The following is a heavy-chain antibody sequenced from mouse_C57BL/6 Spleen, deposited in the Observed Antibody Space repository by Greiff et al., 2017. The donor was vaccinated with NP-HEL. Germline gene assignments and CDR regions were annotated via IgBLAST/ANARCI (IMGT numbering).Heavy chain of an antibody. CDR2: IYPGSGST. D-gene: IGHD2-2*01. V-gene: IGHV1-55*01. Sequence: VQLQQPGAELVKPGASVKMSCKASGYTFTSYWITWVKQRPGQGLEWIGDIYPGSGSTNYNEKFKSKATLTVDTSSSTAYMQLSSLTSEDSAVYYCATTMVTRGGAMDYWGQGTSVTVSS. CDR1: GYTFTSYW. J-gene: IGHJ4*01. CDR3: ATTMVTRGGAMDY.